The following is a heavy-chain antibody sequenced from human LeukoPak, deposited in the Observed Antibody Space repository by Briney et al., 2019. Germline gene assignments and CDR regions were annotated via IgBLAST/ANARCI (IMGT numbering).Heavy chain of an antibody. CDR1: GYTLSQYA. D-gene: IGHD1-14*01. J-gene: IGHJ6*03. Sequence: GASVKVSCKASGYTLSQYAMHWVRQAPGQRPEWMGWINSGNSNTKYDQKFQGRVTITRDTSANTAYMELSSLRSEDTAVYYCARHGRRYTNKFNYYSYMDVWGKGTAVTVSS. CDR2: INSGNSNT. V-gene: IGHV1-3*04. CDR3: ARHGRRYTNKFNYYSYMDV.